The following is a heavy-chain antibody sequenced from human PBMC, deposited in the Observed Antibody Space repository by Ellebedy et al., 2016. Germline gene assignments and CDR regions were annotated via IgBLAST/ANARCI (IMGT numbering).Heavy chain of an antibody. D-gene: IGHD3-16*01. Sequence: GGSLRLXCTVSGFTFSRNAMAWVRQAPGKGLEWVSGICASGRCSWYIDSVRGRFIISKDNYNNILYLQMNSLRAEDTATYFCAKYIGDFLGDSWGPGTLVSVSS. CDR1: GFTFSRNA. V-gene: IGHV3-23*01. CDR2: ICASGRCS. CDR3: AKYIGDFLGDS. J-gene: IGHJ4*02.